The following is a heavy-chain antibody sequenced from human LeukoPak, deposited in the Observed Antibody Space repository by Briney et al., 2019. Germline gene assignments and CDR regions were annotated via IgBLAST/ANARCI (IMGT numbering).Heavy chain of an antibody. J-gene: IGHJ4*02. V-gene: IGHV3-9*01. D-gene: IGHD2-15*01. CDR3: AKDFGFLGYCSGGRSCYFDY. Sequence: PGGSLRLSCAASGFTVSSNYMSWVRQAPGKGLEWVSGISWNSGSIGYADSVKGRFTISRDNAKNSLYLQMNGLRVEDTAVYYCAKDFGFLGYCSGGRSCYFDYWGQGTLVTVSS. CDR2: ISWNSGSI. CDR1: GFTVSSNY.